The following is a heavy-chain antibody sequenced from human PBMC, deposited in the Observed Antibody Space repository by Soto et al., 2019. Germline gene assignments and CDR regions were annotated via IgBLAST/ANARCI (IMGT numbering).Heavy chain of an antibody. D-gene: IGHD3-10*01. V-gene: IGHV3-21*01. Sequence: EVQLVESGGGLVKPGGSLRLSCAASGFTFSSYSMNWVRQAPGKGLEWVSSISSSSSYIYYADSVKGRFTISRDNAKNSLYLQMNSLRAEDTAVYYCASRGGPGAFDIWGQGTMVTVSS. CDR1: GFTFSSYS. J-gene: IGHJ3*02. CDR2: ISSSSSYI. CDR3: ASRGGPGAFDI.